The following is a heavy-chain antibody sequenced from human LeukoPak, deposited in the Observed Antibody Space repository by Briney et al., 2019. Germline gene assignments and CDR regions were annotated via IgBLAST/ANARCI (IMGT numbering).Heavy chain of an antibody. D-gene: IGHD3-3*01. Sequence: ASVKVSCKASGYTFTGYYMHWVRQAPGQGLEWMGWINPNSGDTNYAQKFQGWVTMTRDTSISAAYMELRRLRPDDTAVYYCARGGDDFWTTFYFDYWGQGTLVTVSS. CDR1: GYTFTGYY. CDR3: ARGGDDFWTTFYFDY. CDR2: INPNSGDT. V-gene: IGHV1-2*04. J-gene: IGHJ4*02.